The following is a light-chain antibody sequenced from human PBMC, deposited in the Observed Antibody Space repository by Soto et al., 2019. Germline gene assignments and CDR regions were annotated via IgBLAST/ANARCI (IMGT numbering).Light chain of an antibody. CDR1: QSISSY. J-gene: IGKJ2*01. CDR3: QQSYSTPRT. CDR2: AAS. Sequence: DIQMTQSPSSLSASVGDRVTITCRESQSISSYLNWYQQKPGKAPKLLIYAASSLQSGVPSRFSGSGSGTYFTLTISILQPEDFATYYFQQSYSTPRTVGQGPKLEIK. V-gene: IGKV1-39*01.